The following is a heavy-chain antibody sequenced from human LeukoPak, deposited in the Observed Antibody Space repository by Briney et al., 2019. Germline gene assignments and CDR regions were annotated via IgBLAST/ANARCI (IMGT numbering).Heavy chain of an antibody. CDR2: IYWDDGK. CDR3: AHYTVGRSAHHD. Sequence: SGPTLVHPTPPLTLTCSFSGFSLSSSGMGVGWIRQPPVKALEWLALIYWDDGKRYSPSLKSRLTITKDTSKNQVVLTMTNMDPVDTATYYCAHYTVGRSAHHDWGQGTLVTVSS. V-gene: IGHV2-5*02. CDR1: GFSLSSSGMG. J-gene: IGHJ4*02. D-gene: IGHD4-11*01.